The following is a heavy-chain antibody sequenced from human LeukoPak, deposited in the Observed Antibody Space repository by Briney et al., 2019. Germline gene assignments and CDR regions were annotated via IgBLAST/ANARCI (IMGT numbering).Heavy chain of an antibody. CDR2: IRYDGSNK. D-gene: IGHD6-19*01. CDR1: GFTFSSYG. V-gene: IGHV3-30*02. CDR3: ARDTSSGWYGGYYYYYYMDV. Sequence: PGGSLRLSCAASGFTFSSYGMHWVRQAPGKGLEWVAFIRYDGSNKYYADSVKGRSTISRDNSKNTLYLQMNSLRAEDTAVYYCARDTSSGWYGGYYYYYYMDVWGKGTTVTISS. J-gene: IGHJ6*03.